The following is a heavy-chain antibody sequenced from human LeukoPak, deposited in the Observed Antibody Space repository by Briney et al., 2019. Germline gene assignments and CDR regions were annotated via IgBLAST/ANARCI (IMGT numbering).Heavy chain of an antibody. Sequence: NPSETLSLTCTVSGGSITSYYWSWIRQPAGKGLEWIGRCYTSGSTNFNPSLKSRVTMSLDTSKSQFSLKLSSVTAADTAVYYCARDAAYDSSGYYGAYKGFDFWGQGTLVTVSS. CDR2: CYTSGST. CDR1: GGSITSYY. CDR3: ARDAAYDSSGYYGAYKGFDF. D-gene: IGHD3-22*01. V-gene: IGHV4-4*07. J-gene: IGHJ4*02.